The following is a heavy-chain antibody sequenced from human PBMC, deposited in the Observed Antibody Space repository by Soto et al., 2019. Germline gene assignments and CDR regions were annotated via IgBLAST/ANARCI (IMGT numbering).Heavy chain of an antibody. V-gene: IGHV3-23*01. CDR1: GFTFSSYA. CDR3: VTGRGYSSSWYRRGGYFDY. CDR2: ISGSGGST. D-gene: IGHD6-13*01. Sequence: EVQLLESGGGLVQPGGSLRLSCAASGFTFSSYAMSWVRQAPGKGLEWVSAISGSGGSTYYADSVKGRFTISRDNSKNTLYLQMNSLRAEDTAVYYCVTGRGYSSSWYRRGGYFDYWGQGTLVTVSS. J-gene: IGHJ4*02.